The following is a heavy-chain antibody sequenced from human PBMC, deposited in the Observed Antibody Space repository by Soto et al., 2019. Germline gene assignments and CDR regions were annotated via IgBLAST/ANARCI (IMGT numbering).Heavy chain of an antibody. CDR3: ARHDDSSRFYYNGFDP. CDR1: GGSVSSSSYY. Sequence: SETLSLTCTVSGGSVSSSSYYWGWIRQPPGRGLEWIGSIYYSGTTYYNPSLRSRVSMSVDTSKNQFSLRVSSVTAADTAVYYCARHDDSSRFYYNGFDPWGQGTQVTVSS. CDR2: IYYSGTT. V-gene: IGHV4-39*01. J-gene: IGHJ5*02. D-gene: IGHD3-22*01.